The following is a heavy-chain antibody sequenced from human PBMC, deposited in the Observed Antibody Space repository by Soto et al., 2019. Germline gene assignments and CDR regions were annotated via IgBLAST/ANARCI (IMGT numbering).Heavy chain of an antibody. V-gene: IGHV1-18*04. D-gene: IGHD6-19*01. CDR1: GCSFSDYG. J-gene: IGHJ6*02. CDR2: ISTYYGNT. CDR3: ARYGYSSGWYLGTGMDV. Sequence: QVPLVQSGAEVKKPGASLKVSCQASGCSFSDYGIAWVRQAPGPGLAWVGWISTYYGNTTYALTFPGRVTMTTDTSANTAYMELRSMRSDDNAMYYCARYGYSSGWYLGTGMDVWGQGTPVTVSS.